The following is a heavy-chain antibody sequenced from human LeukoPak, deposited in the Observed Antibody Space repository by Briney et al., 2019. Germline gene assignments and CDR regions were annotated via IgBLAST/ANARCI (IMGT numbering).Heavy chain of an antibody. D-gene: IGHD2-15*01. CDR1: GFTVSGNY. V-gene: IGHV3-53*01. CDR3: AGGNRWPGLSC. Sequence: GGSLRLSCAASGFTVSGNYMSWVRQAPGKGLEWVSVIYTAGSTYNADSVKGRFTISRDKSKNTLYLQMNTLRAEDTAVYFCAGGNRWPGLSCWGQGTLLTVSS. CDR2: IYTAGST. J-gene: IGHJ4*02.